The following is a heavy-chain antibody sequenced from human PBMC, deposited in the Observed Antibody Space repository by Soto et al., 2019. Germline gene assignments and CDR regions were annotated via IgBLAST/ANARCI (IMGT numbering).Heavy chain of an antibody. Sequence: QVQLQESGPGLVKPSQTLSLTCTVSGSSISSGGYYWSWIRQHPGKGLESIGYIYYSGSTEYNPSLKSRVTISVDTSKNQFSLKLSSVTAADTAVDYCARAATYYDFWSGPEGYYYGMDVWGQGTTVTVSS. CDR2: IYYSGST. CDR1: GSSISSGGYY. J-gene: IGHJ6*02. CDR3: ARAATYYDFWSGPEGYYYGMDV. D-gene: IGHD3-3*01. V-gene: IGHV4-31*03.